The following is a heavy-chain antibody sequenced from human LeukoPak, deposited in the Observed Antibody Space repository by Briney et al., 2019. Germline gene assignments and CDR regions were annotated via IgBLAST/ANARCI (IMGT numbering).Heavy chain of an antibody. D-gene: IGHD3-10*02. V-gene: IGHV3-53*01. CDR2: IYSGGST. Sequence: QPGGSLRLSCAASGFTVSSNYMSWVRQAPGKGLEWVSVIYSGGSTYYADSVKGRFTISRDNSKNTLYLQMNSLRAEDTAVYYCARGPPTRYVRLDAPYYMDVWGKGTTVTVSS. CDR1: GFTVSSNY. CDR3: ARGPPTRYVRLDAPYYMDV. J-gene: IGHJ6*03.